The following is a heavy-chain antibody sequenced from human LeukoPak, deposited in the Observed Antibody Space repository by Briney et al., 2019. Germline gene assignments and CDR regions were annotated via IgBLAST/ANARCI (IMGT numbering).Heavy chain of an antibody. D-gene: IGHD2-2*01. Sequence: PGGTLRLSCAASGFTFSSYAMSWVRQAPGKGLEWVSAISGSGGSTYYADSVKGRFTISRDNSKNTLYLQMNSLRAEDTAVYYCASPRWGYCSSTSCPDSYYFDYWGQGTLVTVSS. CDR2: ISGSGGST. CDR3: ASPRWGYCSSTSCPDSYYFDY. V-gene: IGHV3-23*01. J-gene: IGHJ4*02. CDR1: GFTFSSYA.